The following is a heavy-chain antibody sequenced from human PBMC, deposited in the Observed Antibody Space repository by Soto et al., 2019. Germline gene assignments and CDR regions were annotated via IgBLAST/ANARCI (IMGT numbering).Heavy chain of an antibody. CDR3: AREFGEFDYYYMDV. V-gene: IGHV1-8*01. CDR1: GCTFTSYD. CDR2: MNPNSGNA. D-gene: IGHD3-10*01. J-gene: IGHJ6*03. Sequence: ASVKVSCKASGCTFTSYDINWVRQATGQGLEWMGWMNPNSGNAGYAQKFQGRVTMTRNTSISTAYMELSSLRSEDTAVYYCAREFGEFDYYYMDVWGKGTTVTVS.